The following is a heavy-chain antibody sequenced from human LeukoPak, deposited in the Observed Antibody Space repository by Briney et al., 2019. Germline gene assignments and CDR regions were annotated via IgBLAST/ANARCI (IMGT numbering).Heavy chain of an antibody. CDR3: ARQIHRPRFGEGAPFD. V-gene: IGHV4-59*01. J-gene: IGHJ4*02. CDR2: VYDSGTT. D-gene: IGHD3-10*01. CDR1: GGSFSGYY. Sequence: SETLSLTCAVYGGSFSGYYWSWIRQPPGKGLEWFGYVYDSGTTNYNPSLKSRVTISVDTSNNQFSLKLSSVTAADTAVYYCARQIHRPRFGEGAPFDWGQGTLVTVSS.